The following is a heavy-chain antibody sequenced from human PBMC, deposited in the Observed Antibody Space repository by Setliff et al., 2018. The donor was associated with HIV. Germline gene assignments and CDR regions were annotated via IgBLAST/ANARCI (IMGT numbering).Heavy chain of an antibody. J-gene: IGHJ4*02. CDR1: GITVSGIY. Sequence: GGSLRLSCVASGITVSGIYMTWVRQAPGKGLEWVSVINGGTTTYYADSVKGRFTISRDNSKNTLYLQMNSLRAEDTAIYYCAKDYLSRRVVAATPTHTEYWGQGTLVTVSS. D-gene: IGHD2-15*01. CDR2: INGGTTT. V-gene: IGHV3-53*01. CDR3: AKDYLSRRVVAATPTHTEY.